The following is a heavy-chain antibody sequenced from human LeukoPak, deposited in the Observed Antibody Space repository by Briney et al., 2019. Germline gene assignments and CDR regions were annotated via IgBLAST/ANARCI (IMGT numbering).Heavy chain of an antibody. D-gene: IGHD3-10*01. Sequence: PGGSLRLSCAASGFTFSSYAMSWVRQAPGKGLEWVSAISGSGGSTYYADSVKGRFTISRDNSKNTLYLQMNSLRAEDTAVYYCARDIWFGVYYYYYYYMDVWGKGTTVTVSS. CDR1: GFTFSSYA. CDR3: ARDIWFGVYYYYYYYMDV. CDR2: ISGSGGST. J-gene: IGHJ6*03. V-gene: IGHV3-23*01.